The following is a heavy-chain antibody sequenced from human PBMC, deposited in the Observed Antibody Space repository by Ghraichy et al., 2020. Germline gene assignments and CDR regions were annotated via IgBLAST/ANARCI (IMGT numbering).Heavy chain of an antibody. Sequence: SETLSLTCTVSGGSISSYYWSWIRQPPGKGLEWIGYIYYRGSTNYNPSLKSRVTISVDTSKSQFSLKLSSVTAADTAVYYCARHSSSWAPPNFWGQGTLVTVSS. V-gene: IGHV4-59*08. CDR2: IYYRGST. D-gene: IGHD6-13*01. CDR3: ARHSSSWAPPNF. CDR1: GGSISSYY. J-gene: IGHJ4*02.